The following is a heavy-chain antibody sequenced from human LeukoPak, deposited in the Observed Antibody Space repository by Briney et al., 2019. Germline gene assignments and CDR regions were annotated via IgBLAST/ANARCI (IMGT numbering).Heavy chain of an antibody. CDR3: ARLSSGWYIKY. J-gene: IGHJ4*02. V-gene: IGHV4-30-2*01. Sequence: SETLSLTCAVSGGSISSGSYSWSWIRQPPGQGLEWIGYIFHTGSTFYNPSLKSRVTISIDRSKNQFSLKLTSVTAADTAVYYCARLSSGWYIKYWGQGTLVTVSS. D-gene: IGHD6-19*01. CDR2: IFHTGST. CDR1: GGSISSGSYS.